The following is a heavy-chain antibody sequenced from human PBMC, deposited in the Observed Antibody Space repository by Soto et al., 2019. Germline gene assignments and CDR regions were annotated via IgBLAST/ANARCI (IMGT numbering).Heavy chain of an antibody. CDR3: ARHGADYDILTGFYYYGMDV. CDR1: GGSISSSSDY. Sequence: XASLSLACTVSGGSISSSSDYWGWIRQPPGKGLEWIGSIYYSGSTYYNPSLKSRVTISVDTSKNQFSLKLSSVTAADTAVYYCARHGADYDILTGFYYYGMDVWGQGTTVTVSS. D-gene: IGHD3-9*01. V-gene: IGHV4-39*01. J-gene: IGHJ6*02. CDR2: IYYSGST.